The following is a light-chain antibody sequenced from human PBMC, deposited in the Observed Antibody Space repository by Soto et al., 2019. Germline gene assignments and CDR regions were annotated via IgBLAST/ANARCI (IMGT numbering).Light chain of an antibody. J-gene: IGLJ1*01. V-gene: IGLV1-51*02. CDR3: GTWDSSLGV. Sequence: QSALTQPPSVSAAPGQKVTISCSGSSSNIGNNYVSWYQQLPGTAPKLLIYENNKRPSGIPDRFSGSKSGTSATLGITGLQTGDEADYYCGTWDSSLGVFGTGTKVTVL. CDR1: SSNIGNNY. CDR2: ENN.